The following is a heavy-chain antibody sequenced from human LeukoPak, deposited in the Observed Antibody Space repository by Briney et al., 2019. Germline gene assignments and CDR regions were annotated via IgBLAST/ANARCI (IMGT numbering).Heavy chain of an antibody. CDR1: GGSINSSSYY. D-gene: IGHD1-26*01. CDR2: IFHSGST. Sequence: TSETLSLTCTVSGGSINSSSYYWGWIRQPPGKGLEWIGNIFHSGSTYYNPPLKSRVTISVDPSKNEFSLKLTSVTAADTAVYYCARDGTSSGSYTEYWGQGTLVTVSS. V-gene: IGHV4-39*07. CDR3: ARDGTSSGSYTEY. J-gene: IGHJ4*02.